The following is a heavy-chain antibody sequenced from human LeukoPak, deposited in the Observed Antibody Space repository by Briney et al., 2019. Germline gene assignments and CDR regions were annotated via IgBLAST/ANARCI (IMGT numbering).Heavy chain of an antibody. CDR2: IRSKAYGGTT. J-gene: IGHJ4*02. CDR1: GLTFGDYA. CDR3: TRDASAAVGAS. D-gene: IGHD6-19*01. Sequence: PGGSLRLSCTASGLTFGDYAMSGLPHAPGKAREGVGFIRSKAYGGTTEYAASVKGRFTISRDDSKSIAYLQMNSLKTEDTAVYYCTRDASAAVGASWGQGTLVTVSS. V-gene: IGHV3-49*03.